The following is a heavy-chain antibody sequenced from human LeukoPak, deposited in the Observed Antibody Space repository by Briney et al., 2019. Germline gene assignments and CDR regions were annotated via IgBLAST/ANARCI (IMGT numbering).Heavy chain of an antibody. CDR2: IKQDGSEK. J-gene: IGHJ2*01. Sequence: GGSLRLSCAASEFTFSSYWMSWVRQAPGKGLEWVANIKQDGSEKHHVDSVKGRFIISRDNAKNSLYLQMNSLRAEDTAVYYCARNRYLDLWGRGTLVTVSS. CDR1: EFTFSSYW. V-gene: IGHV3-7*01. CDR3: ARNRYLDL.